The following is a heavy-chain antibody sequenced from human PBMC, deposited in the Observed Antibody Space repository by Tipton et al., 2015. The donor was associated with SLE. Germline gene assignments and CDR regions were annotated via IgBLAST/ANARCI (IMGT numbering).Heavy chain of an antibody. CDR2: IGKGGDT. J-gene: IGHJ4*01. D-gene: IGHD3-22*01. CDR3: ARGEISGYYVDY. Sequence: SLRLSCAASGFIFSNNGIHWLRQPTGEGLEWVAGIGKGGDTYYSGSVKGRFTISRDNAKNTLYLQMNNLRAEDTAAYYCARGEISGYYVDYWGHGTLVTVSS. V-gene: IGHV3-13*01. CDR1: GFIFSNNG.